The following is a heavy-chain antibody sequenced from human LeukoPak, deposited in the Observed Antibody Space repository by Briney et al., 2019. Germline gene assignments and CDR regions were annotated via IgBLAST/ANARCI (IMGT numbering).Heavy chain of an antibody. Sequence: PSETLSLTCTVSGGSISSSSYYWGWIRQPPGKGLEWIGSIYYSGSTNYNPSLKSRVTIPVDTSKNQFSLKLSSVTAADTAVYYCARRLRTYYYGSGSYNYWGQGTLVTVSS. CDR3: ARRLRTYYYGSGSYNY. D-gene: IGHD3-10*01. J-gene: IGHJ4*02. V-gene: IGHV4-39*07. CDR2: IYYSGST. CDR1: GGSISSSSYY.